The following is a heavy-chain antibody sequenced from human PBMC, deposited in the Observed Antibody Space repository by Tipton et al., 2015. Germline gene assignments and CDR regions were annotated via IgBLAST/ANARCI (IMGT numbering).Heavy chain of an antibody. V-gene: IGHV4-59*04. J-gene: IGHJ6*02. CDR2: IYYSGST. D-gene: IGHD3-3*01. CDR1: GGSISSDY. CDR3: AMYPRFLEWLSSNYYGMDV. Sequence: TLSLTCTVSGGSISSDYWSWIRQPPGKGLEWLGYIYYSGSTYYNPSLKSRVTISVDTSKNQFSLKLSSVTAADTAVYYCAMYPRFLEWLSSNYYGMDVWGQGTTVTVSS.